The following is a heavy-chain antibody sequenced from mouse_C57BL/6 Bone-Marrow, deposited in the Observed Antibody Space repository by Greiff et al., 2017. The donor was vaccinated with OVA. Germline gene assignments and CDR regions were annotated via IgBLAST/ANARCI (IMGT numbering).Heavy chain of an antibody. Sequence: EVQGVESGGDLVKPGGSLKLSCAASGFTFSSYGMSWVRQTPDKRLEWVATISSGGSYTYYPDSVKGRFTISRDNAKNTLYLQMSSLKSEDTAMYYCARHDYYGSSYGYWGQGTTLTVSS. J-gene: IGHJ2*01. D-gene: IGHD1-1*01. CDR3: ARHDYYGSSYGY. CDR2: ISSGGSYT. V-gene: IGHV5-6*01. CDR1: GFTFSSYG.